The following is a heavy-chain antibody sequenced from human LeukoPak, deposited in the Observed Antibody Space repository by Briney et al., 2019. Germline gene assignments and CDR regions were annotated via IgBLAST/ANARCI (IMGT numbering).Heavy chain of an antibody. J-gene: IGHJ4*02. CDR1: GFTFSDYY. Sequence: GGSLRLSCAASGFTFSDYYMSWIRQAPGKGLEWVSYISGSSSYTNYADSVKGRFTISRDNAKNSLYLQMNSLRAEDTAVYYCARDCEYDSSGYFHDYWGQGTLVTVSS. CDR2: ISGSSSYT. D-gene: IGHD3-22*01. CDR3: ARDCEYDSSGYFHDY. V-gene: IGHV3-11*05.